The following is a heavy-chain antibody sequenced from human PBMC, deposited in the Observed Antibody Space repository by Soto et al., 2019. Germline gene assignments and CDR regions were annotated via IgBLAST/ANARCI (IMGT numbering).Heavy chain of an antibody. Sequence: GGSLRLSCVASGFTFSSYAMSWVRQAPGKGLEWVSSITYTGVSTYYVDSVKGRFTISRDNSKDTLYLQMNSLRAEDTAIYYCAKASVWYPYFDSWGQGTLVTVS. J-gene: IGHJ4*02. D-gene: IGHD6-13*01. CDR2: ITYTGVST. CDR3: AKASVWYPYFDS. V-gene: IGHV3-23*01. CDR1: GFTFSSYA.